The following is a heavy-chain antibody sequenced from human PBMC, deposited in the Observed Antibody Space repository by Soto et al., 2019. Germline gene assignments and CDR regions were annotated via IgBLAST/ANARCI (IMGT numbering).Heavy chain of an antibody. D-gene: IGHD6-19*01. CDR1: GFTFSSYA. Sequence: PGGSLRLSCAASGFTFSSYAMSWVRQAPGKGLEWVSVITGRGDGTYYADSVKGRFTISRDNSKNTLYLQMNSLRAEDTATYFCAKSNSAWPYYYYHMDVWGQGTTVTVSS. CDR3: AKSNSAWPYYYYHMDV. CDR2: ITGRGDGT. J-gene: IGHJ6*02. V-gene: IGHV3-23*01.